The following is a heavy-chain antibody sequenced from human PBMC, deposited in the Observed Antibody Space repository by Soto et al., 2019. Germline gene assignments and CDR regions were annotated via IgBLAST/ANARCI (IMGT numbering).Heavy chain of an antibody. V-gene: IGHV3-64*01. CDR3: ARSPLLTTVPYYFDY. J-gene: IGHJ4*02. CDR2: ISSNGGST. D-gene: IGHD4-17*01. CDR1: GFTFSSYA. Sequence: GGSLRLSCAASGFTFSSYAMSWVRQAPGKGLEYVSAISSNGGSTYYANSVKGRFTISRDNSKNTLYLQMGSLRAEDMAVYYCARSPLLTTVPYYFDYWGQGTLVTVSS.